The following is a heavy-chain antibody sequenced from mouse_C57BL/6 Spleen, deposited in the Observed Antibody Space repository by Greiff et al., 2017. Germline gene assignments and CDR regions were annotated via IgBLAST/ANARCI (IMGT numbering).Heavy chain of an antibody. Sequence: QLKQPGAELVRPGSSVKLSCKASGYTFPSYWMHWVKQRPIQGLEWIGNIDPSDSETHYNQKFKDKATLTVDKSSSTAYMQLSSLTSEDSAVYYCARRDDYDGPYYFDYWGQGTTLTVSS. V-gene: IGHV1-52*01. D-gene: IGHD2-4*01. CDR3: ARRDDYDGPYYFDY. CDR1: GYTFPSYW. CDR2: IDPSDSET. J-gene: IGHJ2*01.